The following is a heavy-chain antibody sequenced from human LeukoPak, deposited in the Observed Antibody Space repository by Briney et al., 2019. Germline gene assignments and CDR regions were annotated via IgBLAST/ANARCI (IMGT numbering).Heavy chain of an antibody. CDR1: GGSISSGSYY. CDR2: IYTSGST. V-gene: IGHV4-61*02. J-gene: IGHJ4*02. CDR3: ARDSRDYGDYYFDY. D-gene: IGHD4-17*01. Sequence: PSRTLSLTCTVSGGSISSGSYYWSWIRQPAGKGLERIGRIYTSGSTNYNPSLKSRVTISVDTSKNQFSLKLSSVTAADTAVYYCARDSRDYGDYYFDYWGQGTLVTVSS.